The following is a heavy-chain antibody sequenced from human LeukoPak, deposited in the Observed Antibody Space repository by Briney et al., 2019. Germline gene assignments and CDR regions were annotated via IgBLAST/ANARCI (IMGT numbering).Heavy chain of an antibody. CDR1: GGSMNNYY. CDR3: ARYWSAKWELTGQFDS. D-gene: IGHD1-26*01. J-gene: IGHJ4*02. CDR2: VFSRGTT. V-gene: IGHV4-4*07. Sequence: SETLSLTCTVSGGSMNNYYWNWIRQSPKKGLEWMGFVFSRGTTNFNPSFRTRLTMSIDTSRNQCSLRLTSMTAADTAVYFCARYWSAKWELTGQFDSWGQGRLVTVSS.